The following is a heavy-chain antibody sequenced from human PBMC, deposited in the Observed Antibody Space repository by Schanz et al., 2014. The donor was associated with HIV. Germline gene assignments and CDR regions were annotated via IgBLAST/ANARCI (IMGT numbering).Heavy chain of an antibody. D-gene: IGHD6-19*01. CDR3: AREGESSGRAGLFDP. CDR2: IWYDGGIK. CDR1: GLTLSSYG. V-gene: IGHV3-33*08. J-gene: IGHJ3*01. Sequence: VQLVESGGGLVQPGGSLRLSCAASGLTLSSYGMSWVRQAPGKGLEWVAVIWYDGGIKYYADPAKGRFTISRDNSKNTLYLQMNSLRVEDTAVYYCAREGESSGRAGLFDPRGQGAMVTVSS.